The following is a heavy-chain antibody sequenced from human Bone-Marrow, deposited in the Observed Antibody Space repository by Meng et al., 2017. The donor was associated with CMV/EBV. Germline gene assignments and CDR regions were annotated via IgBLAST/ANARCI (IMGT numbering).Heavy chain of an antibody. CDR2: INHSGST. V-gene: IGHV4-39*07. D-gene: IGHD6-13*01. J-gene: IGHJ5*02. Sequence: SETLSLTCTVSGGSVSSGSYYWSWIRQPPGKGLEWIGEINHSGSTNYNPSLKSRVTISVDTSKNQFSLKLSSVTAADTAVYYCARGPRYSSNWYSYLHRWFDPWGQGTLVTVSS. CDR1: GGSVSSGSYY. CDR3: ARGPRYSSNWYSYLHRWFDP.